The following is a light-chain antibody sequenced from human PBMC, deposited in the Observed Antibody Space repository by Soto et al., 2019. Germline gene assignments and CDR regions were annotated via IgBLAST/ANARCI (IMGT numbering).Light chain of an antibody. CDR2: DAS. J-gene: IGKJ3*01. V-gene: IGKV1-33*01. Sequence: DIQMTQSPSPLSASVGDRVTITCQASQDITSYLNWYKHKPGKAPKLLIYDASILEAGVPLRFSGSGSGTDFTLTISSLQPEDVATYYCQHCNYLPIFGPGTTVDFK. CDR1: QDITSY. CDR3: QHCNYLPI.